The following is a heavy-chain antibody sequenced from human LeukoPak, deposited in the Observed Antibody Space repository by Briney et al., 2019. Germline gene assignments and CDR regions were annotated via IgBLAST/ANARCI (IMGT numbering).Heavy chain of an antibody. V-gene: IGHV1-2*04. CDR2: INPNSGGT. CDR1: GYTLTGYY. Sequence: ASVKVSCKASGYTLTGYYMHWVRQAPGQGLEWMGWINPNSGGTNYAQKFQGWVTMTRDTSISTAYMELSRLRSDDTAVYYCARGSNYYDSSGYPLDYWGQGTLVTVSS. D-gene: IGHD3-22*01. J-gene: IGHJ4*02. CDR3: ARGSNYYDSSGYPLDY.